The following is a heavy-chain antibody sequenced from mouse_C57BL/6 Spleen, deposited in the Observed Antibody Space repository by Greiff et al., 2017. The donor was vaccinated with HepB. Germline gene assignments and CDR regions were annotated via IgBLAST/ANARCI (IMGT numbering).Heavy chain of an antibody. D-gene: IGHD2-3*01. CDR3: VRHEGDGYYNAMDY. CDR2: IRSKSNNYAT. J-gene: IGHJ4*01. CDR1: GFSFNTYA. V-gene: IGHV10-1*01. Sequence: EVQLVESGGGLVQPKGSLKLSCAASGFSFNTYAMNWVRQAPGKGLEWVARIRSKSNNYATYYADSVKDRFTISRYDSESMLYLQMNNLKTEDTAMYYCVRHEGDGYYNAMDYWGQGTAVTVSS.